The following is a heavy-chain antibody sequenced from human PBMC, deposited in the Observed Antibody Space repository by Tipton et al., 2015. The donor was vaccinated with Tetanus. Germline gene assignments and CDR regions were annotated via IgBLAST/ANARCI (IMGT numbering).Heavy chain of an antibody. Sequence: QVQLVQSGGGVVQPGRSLRLSCAASGFTFSSYAMHWVRQAPGKGLEWVAVISYDGSNKYYADSVKGRFTISRDNSKNTLYLQMNSLRAEDTAVYYCAKDLRFVEAGPGSGWYGMDVWGQGTTVTVSS. J-gene: IGHJ6*02. CDR3: AKDLRFVEAGPGSGWYGMDV. D-gene: IGHD6-19*01. CDR2: ISYDGSNK. CDR1: GFTFSSYA. V-gene: IGHV3-30-3*01.